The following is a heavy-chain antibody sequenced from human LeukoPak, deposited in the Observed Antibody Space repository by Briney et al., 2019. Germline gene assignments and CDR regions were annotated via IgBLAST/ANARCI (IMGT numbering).Heavy chain of an antibody. CDR3: AREGQLVALNYYYYYTMDV. CDR1: GGSINSGTYY. J-gene: IGHJ6*02. V-gene: IGHV4-61*02. CDR2: MYTSGST. D-gene: IGHD6-6*01. Sequence: SQTLSLTCTVSGGSINSGTYYWTWIRQPAGKGLEWIGRMYTSGSTNYNPSLKGRVTMSVDTSKNQFSLKLSSVTAADTVVYYCAREGQLVALNYYYYYTMDVWGQGTTVTVSS.